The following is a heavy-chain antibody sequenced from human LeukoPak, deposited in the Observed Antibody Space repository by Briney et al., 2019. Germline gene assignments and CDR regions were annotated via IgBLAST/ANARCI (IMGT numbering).Heavy chain of an antibody. CDR3: ARPSYGSGSYGGSFDY. CDR2: IYPGDSDT. Sequence: GESLKISCKGSGYSFTSYWIGWVRQMPGKGLEWMGIIYPGDSDTRYSPSFQGQVTISADKSISTAYLQWSSLKASDTAMYYCARPSYGSGSYGGSFDYWGQGTLVTVSS. V-gene: IGHV5-51*01. J-gene: IGHJ4*02. D-gene: IGHD3-10*01. CDR1: GYSFTSYW.